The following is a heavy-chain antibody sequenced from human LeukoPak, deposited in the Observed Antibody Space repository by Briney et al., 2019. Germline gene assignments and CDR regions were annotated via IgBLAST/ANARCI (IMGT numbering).Heavy chain of an antibody. CDR2: IYSAGST. J-gene: IGHJ4*02. CDR1: GFIVNSNY. CDR3: ATRIAAVGRYYFDY. D-gene: IGHD6-13*01. Sequence: QPGGSLSLSCAASGFIVNSNYMSWARQAPGKGLEWVSVIYSAGSTYYAESVKGRFTISRYNSKNTLHLQMNSLSAEATAVYYCATRIAAVGRYYFDYWGQGTLVTVSS. V-gene: IGHV3-53*01.